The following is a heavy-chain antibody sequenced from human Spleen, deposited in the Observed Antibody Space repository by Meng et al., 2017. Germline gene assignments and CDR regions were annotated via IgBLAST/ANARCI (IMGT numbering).Heavy chain of an antibody. CDR1: GGSIRSSYFY. CDR3: ARDEYAGNFWFDP. J-gene: IGHJ5*02. Sequence: LQGRDSGLGLVKPSETLSLTCTVSGGSIRSSYFYWGWIRQPPEKGLEWIGSIYYSGSTYYNPSLKSRVTISVDTSKNHFSLKLISVTAADTAVYYCARDEYAGNFWFDPWGQGTLVTVSS. CDR2: IYYSGST. V-gene: IGHV4-39*07. D-gene: IGHD4-23*01.